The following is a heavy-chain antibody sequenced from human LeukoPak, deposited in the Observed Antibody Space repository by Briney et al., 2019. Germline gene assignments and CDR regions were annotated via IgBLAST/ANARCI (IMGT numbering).Heavy chain of an antibody. J-gene: IGHJ3*02. CDR3: ARGRSYYYDSRPAFDI. CDR1: GYSFTSYW. V-gene: IGHV5-51*01. CDR2: IYPGDSDT. Sequence: GESLNISCKGSGYSFTSYWIGWVRQMPGKGLDWMGIIYPGDSDTRYRPSFQGHVTISADKSISNAYLQWSSLKASDTAMYYCARGRSYYYDSRPAFDIWGQGTMVTVSS. D-gene: IGHD3-22*01.